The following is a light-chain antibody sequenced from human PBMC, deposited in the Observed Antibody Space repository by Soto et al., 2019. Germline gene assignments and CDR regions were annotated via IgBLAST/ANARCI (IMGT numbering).Light chain of an antibody. CDR3: QQLTTYPLT. CDR1: QSIKNW. CDR2: DAS. J-gene: IGKJ4*01. Sequence: DIHITHSPSTLSASVGDRVTITCRASQSIKNWLAWYQQKPGTAPKFLIYDASTLESGVPSRFSGSGSGTDFTLTISSLQPEDFATYYCQQLTTYPLTFGGGTKVDIK. V-gene: IGKV1-5*01.